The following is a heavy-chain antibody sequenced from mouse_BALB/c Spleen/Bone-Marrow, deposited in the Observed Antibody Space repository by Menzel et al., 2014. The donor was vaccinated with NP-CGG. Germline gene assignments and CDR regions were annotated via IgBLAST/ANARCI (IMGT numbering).Heavy chain of an antibody. Sequence: QAQLQQSGPELVRPGVSVKISCKGSGYTFTDYAMHWVKQSHAKSLEWIGVISTYSGNTNYNQKFKGKATMTVDKSSSTAYMELARLTSEDSAIYYCARGIYYDSTWFAYWGQGTLVTVSA. D-gene: IGHD2-4*01. CDR2: ISTYSGNT. CDR1: GYTFTDYA. CDR3: ARGIYYDSTWFAY. V-gene: IGHV1S137*01. J-gene: IGHJ3*01.